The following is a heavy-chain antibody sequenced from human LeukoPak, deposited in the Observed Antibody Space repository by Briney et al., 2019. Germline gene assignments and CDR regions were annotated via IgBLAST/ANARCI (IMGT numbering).Heavy chain of an antibody. D-gene: IGHD2-2*01. J-gene: IGHJ5*02. Sequence: KASGTLSLTCTVSRGFISGYYWSWIRQPPGKGLEWIGNIYNSGSANYNPSLKSRVTISVDTSKNQFSLKLTSVTAADTAVYYCARHVVVPAPMVDPWGQGTLVTVSS. CDR3: ARHVVVPAPMVDP. V-gene: IGHV4-59*01. CDR1: RGFISGYY. CDR2: IYNSGSA.